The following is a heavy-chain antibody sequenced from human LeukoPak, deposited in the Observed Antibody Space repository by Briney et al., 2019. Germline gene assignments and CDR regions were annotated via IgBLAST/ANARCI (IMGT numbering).Heavy chain of an antibody. J-gene: IGHJ3*02. CDR2: ISGSAGST. CDR3: ARRANYYDSSGYYDLAFDI. V-gene: IGHV3-23*01. D-gene: IGHD3-22*01. Sequence: PGGSLRLSCAASGFTFSSYATSWVRQAPGKGLEWVSAISGSAGSTYYADSVKGRFTISRDNSKNTLYLQMNSLRAEDTAVYYCARRANYYDSSGYYDLAFDIWGQGTMVTVSS. CDR1: GFTFSSYA.